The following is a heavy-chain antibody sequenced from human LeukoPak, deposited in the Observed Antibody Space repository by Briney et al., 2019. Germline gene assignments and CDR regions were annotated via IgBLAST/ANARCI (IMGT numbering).Heavy chain of an antibody. J-gene: IGHJ6*02. Sequence: GGSLRLSCAASGFTFSSYWVSWVRQAPGKGLEWVANIKQDGSEKYYVDSVKGRFTISRDNAKNSLYLQMNSLRAEDTAVYYCARDHCSGGSCYSWSFYYYYGMDVWGQGTTVTVSS. CDR3: ARDHCSGGSCYSWSFYYYYGMDV. D-gene: IGHD2-15*01. CDR1: GFTFSSYW. V-gene: IGHV3-7*05. CDR2: IKQDGSEK.